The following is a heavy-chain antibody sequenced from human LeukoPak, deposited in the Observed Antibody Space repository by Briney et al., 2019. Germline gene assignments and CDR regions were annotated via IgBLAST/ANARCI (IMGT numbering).Heavy chain of an antibody. CDR3: AKTQGYYDA. V-gene: IGHV3-23*01. J-gene: IGHJ5*02. CDR2: FYGDDNKT. CDR1: GFTFSNYA. D-gene: IGHD2-15*01. Sequence: GGSLRLSCVASGFTFSNYAMTWVRQAPGKGLEMVSGFYGDDNKTVYGDAVKGRFTISRDNSKNTLFLQMNSLRADDTAVYYCAKTQGYYDAWGQGALVTVSS.